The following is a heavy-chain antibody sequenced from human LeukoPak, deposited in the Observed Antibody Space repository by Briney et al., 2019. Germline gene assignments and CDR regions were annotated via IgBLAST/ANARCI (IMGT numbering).Heavy chain of an antibody. Sequence: GASVKVSCKASGYTFTGYYMHWVRHAPGQGLEWMGWINPNSGGTNYAQKFQGRVTMTRDTSISTAYMELSRLRSDDTAVYYCAREAGYRGYDSFGYWGQGTLVTVSS. J-gene: IGHJ4*02. CDR2: INPNSGGT. CDR3: AREAGYRGYDSFGY. D-gene: IGHD5-12*01. CDR1: GYTFTGYY. V-gene: IGHV1-2*02.